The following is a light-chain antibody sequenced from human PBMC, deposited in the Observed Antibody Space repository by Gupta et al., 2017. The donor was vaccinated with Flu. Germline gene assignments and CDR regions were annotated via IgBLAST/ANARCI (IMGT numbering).Light chain of an antibody. CDR1: SGSIASKY. Sequence: LLTGQECRSRSPASTATISCTRSSGSIASKYVQWYQQRPDSAPTTVIYEDDQRPCGVPDRFSGDVEGASTSAPHIIAGLRGEDEDYYSCPYFDGNRWVFGGGTKLTVL. CDR3: PYFDGNRWV. CDR2: EDD. V-gene: IGLV6-57*03. J-gene: IGLJ3*02.